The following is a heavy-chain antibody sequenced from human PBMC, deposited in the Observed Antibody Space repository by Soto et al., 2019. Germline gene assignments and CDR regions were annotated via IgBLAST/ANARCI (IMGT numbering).Heavy chain of an antibody. J-gene: IGHJ4*02. D-gene: IGHD6-13*01. Sequence: QITLKESGPTLVKPTQTLTLTCTFSGFSLSTSGVGVGWIRQPPGKALEWLALIYWDDDKRYSPSLKSRLTTPKDPSKNQVVLTMTNMDPVDTATYYCAHSPPILGYSSRYFDYWGQGTLVTVSS. CDR2: IYWDDDK. CDR1: GFSLSTSGVG. CDR3: AHSPPILGYSSRYFDY. V-gene: IGHV2-5*02.